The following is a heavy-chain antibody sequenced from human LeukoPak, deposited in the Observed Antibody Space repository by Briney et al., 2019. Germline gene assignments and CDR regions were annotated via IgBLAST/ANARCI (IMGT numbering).Heavy chain of an antibody. J-gene: IGHJ3*01. CDR2: INPKSGGT. V-gene: IGHV1-2*02. Sequence: ASVKVSCKASGYSFTGYYVHWVRQAPGQGLEWMGWINPKSGGTDSAEKFGGRVTMSRDTSVRTSYLEVRRLNSDDTAVYYCTRETGANYDPGAFDVWGQGTMVTVSS. CDR3: TRETGANYDPGAFDV. CDR1: GYSFTGYY. D-gene: IGHD3-3*01.